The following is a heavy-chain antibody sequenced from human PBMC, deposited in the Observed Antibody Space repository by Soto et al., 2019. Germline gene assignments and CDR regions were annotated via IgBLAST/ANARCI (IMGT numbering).Heavy chain of an antibody. CDR2: IIPIFGTA. J-gene: IGHJ6*02. CDR1: GGTFSSYA. D-gene: IGHD3-16*01. V-gene: IGHV1-69*01. CDR3: ARGSSAQGFGISDYGMDV. Sequence: QVQLVQSGAEVKKPGSSVKVSCKASGGTFSSYAISWVRQAPGQGLEWMGGIIPIFGTANYAQKFQGRVTITADESTSTAYMELSSLRSEDTAVYYCARGSSAQGFGISDYGMDVWGQGTTVTVSS.